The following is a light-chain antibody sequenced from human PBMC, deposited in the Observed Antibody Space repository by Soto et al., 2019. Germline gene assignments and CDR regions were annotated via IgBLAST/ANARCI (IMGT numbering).Light chain of an antibody. V-gene: IGKV3-15*01. Sequence: EIVMTQSPATLSVSPGDRAALSCRASQSVGSNLAWYQQKPGQAPRLLIYGASTRATGIPARFSGSGSGTEFTLTISSLQPEDFAIYFCQQYNNWPPERTFGQGTKVEIK. J-gene: IGKJ1*01. CDR3: QQYNNWPPERT. CDR1: QSVGSN. CDR2: GAS.